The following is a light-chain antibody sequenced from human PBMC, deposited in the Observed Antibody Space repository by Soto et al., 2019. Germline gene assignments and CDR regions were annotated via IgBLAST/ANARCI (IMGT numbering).Light chain of an antibody. Sequence: DIQLTQSPSTLSASVGDRVTITCRASQSISIWLAWYQQKPGKAPKILIYKASSLESGVLSRFSGSGCGTEFTLTTSRLQQADYVASYCWQYCTNTPRTFGQGTKVDIK. V-gene: IGKV1-5*03. J-gene: IGKJ1*01. CDR2: KAS. CDR1: QSISIW. CDR3: WQYCTNTPRT.